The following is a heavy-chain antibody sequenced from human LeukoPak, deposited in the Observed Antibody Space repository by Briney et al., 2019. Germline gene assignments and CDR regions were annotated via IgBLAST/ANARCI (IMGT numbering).Heavy chain of an antibody. V-gene: IGHV4-31*03. J-gene: IGHJ5*02. CDR1: GGSISSGGYY. CDR3: ARGADIHGWFDP. CDR2: IYYSGST. D-gene: IGHD6-25*01. Sequence: SSETLSLTCTVSGGSISSGGYYWSWIRQHPGKGLEWIGYIYYSGSTYYNPSLKSRVTISVDTSKNQFSLKLSSVTAADTAVYYCARGADIHGWFDPWGQGTLVTVSS.